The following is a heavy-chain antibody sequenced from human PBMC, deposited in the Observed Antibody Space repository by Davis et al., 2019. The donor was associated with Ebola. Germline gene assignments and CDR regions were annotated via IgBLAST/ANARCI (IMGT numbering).Heavy chain of an antibody. J-gene: IGHJ6*03. CDR2: ISAYNGNT. Sequence: ASVKVSCKASGYTFTSYGISWVRQAPGQGLEWMGWISAYNGNTNYAQKLQGRVTMTTDTSTSTAYMGLRSLRSDDTAVYYCARDGRGCSSTSCHITAYYYYYMDVWGKGTTVTVSS. CDR1: GYTFTSYG. V-gene: IGHV1-18*01. D-gene: IGHD2-2*02. CDR3: ARDGRGCSSTSCHITAYYYYYMDV.